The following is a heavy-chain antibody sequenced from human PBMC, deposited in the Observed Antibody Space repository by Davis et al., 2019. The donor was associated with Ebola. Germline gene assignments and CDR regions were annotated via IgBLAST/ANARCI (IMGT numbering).Heavy chain of an antibody. D-gene: IGHD2-8*01. CDR3: ARSSIVLMVYKGYRGFDY. Sequence: ASVKVSCKASGYTFTGYYMHWVRQAPGQGLEWMGWINPNSGGTNYAQKFQGRVTMTRDTSISTAYMELSRLRSDDTAVYYCARSSIVLMVYKGYRGFDYWGQGTLVTVSS. V-gene: IGHV1-2*02. CDR1: GYTFTGYY. J-gene: IGHJ4*02. CDR2: INPNSGGT.